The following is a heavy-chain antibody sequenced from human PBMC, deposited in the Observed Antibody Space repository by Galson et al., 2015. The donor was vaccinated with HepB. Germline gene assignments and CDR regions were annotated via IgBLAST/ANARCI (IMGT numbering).Heavy chain of an antibody. CDR1: GGSISSYY. D-gene: IGHD3-9*01. J-gene: IGHJ5*02. V-gene: IGHV4-59*01. CDR3: ARGAGYQSWFDP. Sequence: ETLSLTCTVSGGSISSYYWSWIRQPPGKGLEWIGYIYYSGSTNYNPSLKSRVTISVDTSKNQFSLKLSSVTAADTAVYYCARGAGYQSWFDPWGQGTQVTVSS. CDR2: IYYSGST.